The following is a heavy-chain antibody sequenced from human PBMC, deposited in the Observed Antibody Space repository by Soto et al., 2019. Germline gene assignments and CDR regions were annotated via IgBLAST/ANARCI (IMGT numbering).Heavy chain of an antibody. CDR1: GYRFTSYW. J-gene: IGHJ5*02. V-gene: IGHV5-51*01. CDR2: IYPGDSDT. Sequence: HGESLKISCKGSGYRFTSYWIAWVRQMPGKALEWMGIIYPGDSDTRYSPSFQGQVTISADKSISTVYLQWSSLKASDTAMYYCARKYFYDSSGSLDWFDPWGQGTLVTVSS. CDR3: ARKYFYDSSGSLDWFDP. D-gene: IGHD3-22*01.